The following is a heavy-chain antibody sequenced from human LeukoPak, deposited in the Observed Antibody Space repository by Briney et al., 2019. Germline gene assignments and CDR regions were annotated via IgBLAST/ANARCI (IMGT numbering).Heavy chain of an antibody. CDR1: GGSIITTNW. D-gene: IGHD1-26*01. CDR3: TRESGAFSPFGF. CDR2: VHLNGAT. Sequence: SGTLSLTCAVSGGSIITTNWWSWVRQPPGKGLEWIGVVHLNGATNYNPSLESRVSMSIDKSKNHLSLELSSVTAADTAMYYCTRESGAFSPFGFWGQGTLVTVSS. V-gene: IGHV4-4*02. J-gene: IGHJ4*02.